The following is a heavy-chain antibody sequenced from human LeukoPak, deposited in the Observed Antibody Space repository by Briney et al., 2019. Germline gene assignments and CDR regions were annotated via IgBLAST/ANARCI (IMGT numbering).Heavy chain of an antibody. D-gene: IGHD2-15*01. CDR1: GYTLTELS. CDR2: FDPEDGET. CDR3: ARVGEDGYCSGGSCYHYLYFDY. V-gene: IGHV1-24*01. Sequence: ASVKVSCKVSGYTLTELSMHWVRQAPGKGLEWMGGFDPEDGETIYAQKFQGRVIMTEDTSTDTAYMELSSLRSEDTAVYYCARVGEDGYCSGGSCYHYLYFDYWGQGTLVTVSS. J-gene: IGHJ4*02.